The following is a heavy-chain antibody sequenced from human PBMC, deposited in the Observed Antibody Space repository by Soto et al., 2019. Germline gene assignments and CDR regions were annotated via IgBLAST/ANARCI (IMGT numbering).Heavy chain of an antibody. CDR1: GFTFTNAW. CDR3: ITDFGWEPDDY. V-gene: IGHV3-15*01. D-gene: IGHD1-26*01. CDR2: IKSKAVGGTI. Sequence: GGSLRLSCAASGFTFTNAWMSWVRQAPGKGLEWVGRIKSKAVGGTIEYAAPVKGRFTITRDDSKSTLFLQMNSLKTEDTAVYYGITDFGWEPDDYWGQGTLGTV. J-gene: IGHJ4*02.